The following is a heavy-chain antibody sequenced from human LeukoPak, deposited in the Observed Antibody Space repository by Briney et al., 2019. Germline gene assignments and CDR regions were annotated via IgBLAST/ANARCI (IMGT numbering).Heavy chain of an antibody. Sequence: SETLSLTCAVSGGSISSGGYSWSWIRQPPGKGLEWIGYIYHSGSTYYNPSLKSRVAISVDRSKNQFSLKLSSVTAADTAVYYCARVAYYYDSKDEAFDYWGQGTLVTVSS. D-gene: IGHD3-22*01. CDR2: IYHSGST. V-gene: IGHV4-30-2*01. CDR1: GGSISSGGYS. J-gene: IGHJ4*02. CDR3: ARVAYYYDSKDEAFDY.